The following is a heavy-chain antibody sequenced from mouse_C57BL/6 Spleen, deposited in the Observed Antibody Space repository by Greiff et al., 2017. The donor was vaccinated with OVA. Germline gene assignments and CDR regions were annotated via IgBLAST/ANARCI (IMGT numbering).Heavy chain of an antibody. CDR3: AREDYGSSYGYFDV. Sequence: QVQLQQSGTELVKPGASVKLSCKASGYTFTSYWMHWVKQRPGQGLEWIGNINPSNGGTNYNEKFKSKATLTVDKSSSTAYMQLSSLTSEDSAVYYCAREDYGSSYGYFDVWGTGTTVTVSS. CDR1: GYTFTSYW. J-gene: IGHJ1*03. D-gene: IGHD1-1*01. V-gene: IGHV1-53*01. CDR2: INPSNGGT.